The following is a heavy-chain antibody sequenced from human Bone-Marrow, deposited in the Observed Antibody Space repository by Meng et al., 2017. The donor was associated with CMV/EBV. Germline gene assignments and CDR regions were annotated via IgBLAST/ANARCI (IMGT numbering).Heavy chain of an antibody. Sequence: SETLSLTCTVSGGSINTDHYCWGWIRQPPGKGLEWIGNFCYSGTTSYNPSLNSRVSMSVDTSKSRFSLTLRSVTAADTAVYYCARDLAAAGIHWFDPWGQGTRVTVSS. CDR3: ARDLAAAGIHWFDP. J-gene: IGHJ5*02. V-gene: IGHV4-39*02. D-gene: IGHD6-13*01. CDR2: FCYSGTT. CDR1: GGSINTDHYC.